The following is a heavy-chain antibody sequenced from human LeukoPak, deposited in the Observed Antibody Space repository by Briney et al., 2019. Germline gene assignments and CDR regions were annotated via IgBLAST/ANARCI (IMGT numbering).Heavy chain of an antibody. Sequence: SETLSLTCTVSGYSISSGYYWGWIRQPPGKGLEWIGRIYHSGSTYYNPSLKSRVTISVDTSKNQFSLKLSSVTAADTAVYYCARDWNVDIVAVYYFDYWGQGTLVTVSS. J-gene: IGHJ4*02. CDR3: ARDWNVDIVAVYYFDY. CDR2: IYHSGST. D-gene: IGHD5-12*01. CDR1: GYSISSGYY. V-gene: IGHV4-38-2*02.